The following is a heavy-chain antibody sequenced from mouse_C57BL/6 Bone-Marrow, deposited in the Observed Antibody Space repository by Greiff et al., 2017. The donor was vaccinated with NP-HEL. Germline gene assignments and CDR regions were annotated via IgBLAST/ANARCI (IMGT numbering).Heavy chain of an antibody. J-gene: IGHJ1*03. CDR3: AVFYYGNYWYFDV. CDR1: GFNIKNTY. D-gene: IGHD2-1*01. CDR2: IDPANRNT. Sequence: EVQLQQSVAELVRPGASVKLSCTASGFNIKNTYMHWVKQRPEQGLEWIGRIDPANRNTKSAPKFKGKATITADTSSNTAYLQLSSLTSEDTAIYYCAVFYYGNYWYFDVWGTGTTVTVSS. V-gene: IGHV14-3*01.